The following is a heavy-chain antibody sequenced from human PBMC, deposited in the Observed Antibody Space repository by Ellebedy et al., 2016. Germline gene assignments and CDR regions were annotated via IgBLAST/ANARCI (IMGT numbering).Heavy chain of an antibody. V-gene: IGHV1-3*01. CDR1: GYTFTTYA. CDR3: ARVYPRNSSGWYFDY. D-gene: IGHD6-19*01. Sequence: ASVKVSCKASGYTFTTYAMHWVRQAPGQRLEWMGWINAGNGNTKYSQKFQGRVTITRDTSASTAYMKLSSLRSEDTAVYYCARVYPRNSSGWYFDYWGQGTLVTVSS. CDR2: INAGNGNT. J-gene: IGHJ4*02.